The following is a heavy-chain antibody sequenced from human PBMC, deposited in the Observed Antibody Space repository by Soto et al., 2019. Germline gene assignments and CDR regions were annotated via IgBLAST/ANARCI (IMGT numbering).Heavy chain of an antibody. D-gene: IGHD3-10*01. CDR3: ARPLVRGVIGLYYGMDV. V-gene: IGHV4-39*01. Sequence: SETLSLTCTVSGGSISSSSYYWGWIRQPPGKGLEWIGSIYYSGSTYYNPSLKSRVTISVDTSKNQFSLKLSSVTAADTAVYYCARPLVRGVIGLYYGMDVWGQGTTVTVSS. CDR1: GGSISSSSYY. J-gene: IGHJ6*02. CDR2: IYYSGST.